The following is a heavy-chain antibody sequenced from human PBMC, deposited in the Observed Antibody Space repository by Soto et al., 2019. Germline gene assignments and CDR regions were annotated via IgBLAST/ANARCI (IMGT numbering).Heavy chain of an antibody. J-gene: IGHJ4*02. CDR3: ARDRDDSTGYYFDY. CDR1: GGSVSSGIYY. D-gene: IGHD3-22*01. Sequence: PSETLSLTCTVSGGSVSSGIYYWSWIRQPPGKGLEWIGYIHYSGSTNYNPSLKSRVTMSVDTSKNQFSLKLRSVTAADTAVYYCARDRDDSTGYYFDYWGQGTLVTVSS. V-gene: IGHV4-61*01. CDR2: IHYSGST.